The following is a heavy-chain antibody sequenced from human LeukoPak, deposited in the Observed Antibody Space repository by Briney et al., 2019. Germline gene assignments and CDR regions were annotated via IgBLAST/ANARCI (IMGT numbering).Heavy chain of an antibody. J-gene: IGHJ3*02. CDR1: GFTFSSYA. CDR2: ISYDGSNK. D-gene: IGHD2-21*01. V-gene: IGHV3-30-3*01. CDR3: ARERQDTILHSGAFDI. Sequence: GGSRRLSCAASGFTFSSYAMHWVRQAPGKGLEWVAVISYDGSNKYYADSVKGRFTISRDNSKNTLYLQMNSLRAEDTAVYFCARERQDTILHSGAFDIWGQGTMVTVSS.